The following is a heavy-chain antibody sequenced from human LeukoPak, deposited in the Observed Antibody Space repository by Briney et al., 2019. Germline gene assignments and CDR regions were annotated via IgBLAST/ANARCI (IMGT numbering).Heavy chain of an antibody. Sequence: ASVKVSCKASGYTFTSYYMHWVRQAPGQGLEWMGWINPNSGGTNYAQKFQGRVTMTRDTSISTAYMELSRLRSDDTAVYYCARGAVPYYYYYMDVWGKGTTVTVSS. V-gene: IGHV1-2*02. CDR1: GYTFTSYY. D-gene: IGHD6-19*01. CDR2: INPNSGGT. J-gene: IGHJ6*03. CDR3: ARGAVPYYYYYMDV.